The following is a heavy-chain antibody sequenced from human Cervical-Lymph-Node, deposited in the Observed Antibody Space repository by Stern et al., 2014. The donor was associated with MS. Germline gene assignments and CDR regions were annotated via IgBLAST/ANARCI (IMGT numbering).Heavy chain of an antibody. Sequence: QMQLVQSGAEVKKPGASVKVSCKASGYTFTGYYMHWVRQAPGQGLEWMGWINPNSGGTNYAQKFQGWVTMTRDTSISTAYMELSRLRSDDTAVYYCARAQQLAGYYGMDVWGQGTTVTVSS. D-gene: IGHD6-6*01. V-gene: IGHV1-2*04. CDR3: ARAQQLAGYYGMDV. CDR2: INPNSGGT. J-gene: IGHJ6*02. CDR1: GYTFTGYY.